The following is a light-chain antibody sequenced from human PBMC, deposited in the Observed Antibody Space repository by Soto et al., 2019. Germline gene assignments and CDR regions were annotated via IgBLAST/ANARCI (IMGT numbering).Light chain of an antibody. CDR3: QQLITYPFT. CDR1: QGISSY. J-gene: IGKJ3*01. V-gene: IGKV1-9*01. Sequence: DIQLTQSPSSLSASVGDRVTITCRASQGISSYLAWYQQKPGKAPNLLIYAASTLQSGVPSRFSGSGSGTDFTLTISSLQPGDFATYYWQQLITYPFTFGPGTKVDIK. CDR2: AAS.